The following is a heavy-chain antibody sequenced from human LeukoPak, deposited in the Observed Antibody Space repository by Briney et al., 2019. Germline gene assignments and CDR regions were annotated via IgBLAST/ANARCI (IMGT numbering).Heavy chain of an antibody. CDR2: IIPIFGTA. Sequence: SVKVSCKASGGTFSSYAISWVRQAPGQGLDWMGGIIPIFGTANYAQNFQGRVTITADKSMSTAYMGLSSLRSEDTAVYYCARRPYYYGSGSYEGALDIWGQGTMVIVSS. CDR1: GGTFSSYA. J-gene: IGHJ3*02. V-gene: IGHV1-69*06. CDR3: ARRPYYYGSGSYEGALDI. D-gene: IGHD3-10*01.